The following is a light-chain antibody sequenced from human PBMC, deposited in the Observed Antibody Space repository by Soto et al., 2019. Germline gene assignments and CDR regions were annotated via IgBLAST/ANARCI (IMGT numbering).Light chain of an antibody. CDR1: SSDVGGYNY. V-gene: IGLV2-14*01. CDR3: RSYTNNSSLYV. CDR2: EVN. J-gene: IGLJ1*01. Sequence: QSVLTQPASVSGSPGQSITISCTGTSSDVGGYNYVSWYQQHPGKAPKLMIYEVNNRPSGVSYRFSGSKSGNTASLTISGLQAEDEADYYCRSYTNNSSLYVFGTGTKVTVL.